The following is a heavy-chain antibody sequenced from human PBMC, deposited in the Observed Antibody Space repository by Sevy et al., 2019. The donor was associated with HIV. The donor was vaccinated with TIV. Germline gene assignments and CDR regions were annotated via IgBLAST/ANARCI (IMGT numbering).Heavy chain of an antibody. J-gene: IGHJ4*02. D-gene: IGHD3-3*01. Sequence: GGSLRLSCAVSGFTLGSYWMSWVRQAPGKGLEWVGRIKSKTDGGATGYAAPVKGRFTISRDDSKNTLYLQMNSLKTEDTAVYYCTTEGIFGVVIRDYWGQGTLVTVSS. CDR1: GFTLGSYW. CDR2: IKSKTDGGAT. CDR3: TTEGIFGVVIRDY. V-gene: IGHV3-15*01.